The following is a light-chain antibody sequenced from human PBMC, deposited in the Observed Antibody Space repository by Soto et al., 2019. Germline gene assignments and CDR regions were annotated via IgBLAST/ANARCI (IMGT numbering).Light chain of an antibody. V-gene: IGKV3-20*01. Sequence: EIVLTQSPGTLSLSPGERATLSCRASQSVSSSCLAWYQQKPGQAPRLLIYGASSRATGIPDRFSGSVSGTGFTLTISRLEPEEFAVYYCQQYGSSTPWTFGQGTKWDIK. J-gene: IGKJ1*01. CDR1: QSVSSSC. CDR3: QQYGSSTPWT. CDR2: GAS.